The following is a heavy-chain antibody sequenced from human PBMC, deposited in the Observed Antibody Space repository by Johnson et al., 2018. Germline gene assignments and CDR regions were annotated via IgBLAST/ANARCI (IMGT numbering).Heavy chain of an antibody. V-gene: IGHV3-53*05. D-gene: IGHD2-21*02. CDR1: GFTVSSNY. CDR3: AKDIPARIYCVGDCAHDAFDI. J-gene: IGHJ3*02. Sequence: EVQLLETGGGLVQPGGSLRLSCAASGFTVSSNYMSWVRQAPGKGLEWVSVIYSGGSTYYADSVKGRFTISRDNSKNTLYLQMNSLRAEDTALYYCAKDIPARIYCVGDCAHDAFDIWGQGTMVTVSS. CDR2: IYSGGST.